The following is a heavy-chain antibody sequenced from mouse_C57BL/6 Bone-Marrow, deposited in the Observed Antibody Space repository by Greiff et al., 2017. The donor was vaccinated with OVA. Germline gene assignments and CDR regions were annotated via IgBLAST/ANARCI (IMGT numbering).Heavy chain of an antibody. CDR3: ASPLYYYGSSPYWYFDV. CDR2: IRNKANGYTT. Sequence: EVMLVESGGGLVQPGGSLSLSCAASGFTFTDYYMSWVRQPPGKALEWLGFIRNKANGYTTEYSASVKGRFTISRDNSQSILYLQMNALRAEDSATYYCASPLYYYGSSPYWYFDVWGTGTTVTVSS. CDR1: GFTFTDYY. D-gene: IGHD1-1*01. J-gene: IGHJ1*03. V-gene: IGHV7-3*01.